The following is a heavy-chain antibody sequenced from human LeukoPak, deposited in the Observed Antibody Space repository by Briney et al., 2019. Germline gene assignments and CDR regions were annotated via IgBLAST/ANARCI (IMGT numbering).Heavy chain of an antibody. Sequence: SETLSLTCTVSGGSISSYYWSWIRQPPGKGLEWIGYIYCSGSTNYNPSLKSRVTISVDTSKNQFSLKLSSVTAADTAVYYCARHRLDSGSTCFDYWGQGTLVTVSS. D-gene: IGHD3-10*01. V-gene: IGHV4-59*08. J-gene: IGHJ4*02. CDR1: GGSISSYY. CDR2: IYCSGST. CDR3: ARHRLDSGSTCFDY.